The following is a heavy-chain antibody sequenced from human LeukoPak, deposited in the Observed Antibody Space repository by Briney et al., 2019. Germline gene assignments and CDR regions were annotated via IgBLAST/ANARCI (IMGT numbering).Heavy chain of an antibody. J-gene: IGHJ4*02. CDR3: ARDTGYDNFDY. CDR1: GCTFTSYA. D-gene: IGHD5-12*01. V-gene: IGHV1-3*01. Sequence: GASVKVSCKASGCTFTSYAMHWVRQAPGQRLEWMGWINAGNGNTKYSQKFQGRVTITRDTSASTAYMELSSLRSEDTAVYYCARDTGYDNFDYWGQGTLVTVSS. CDR2: INAGNGNT.